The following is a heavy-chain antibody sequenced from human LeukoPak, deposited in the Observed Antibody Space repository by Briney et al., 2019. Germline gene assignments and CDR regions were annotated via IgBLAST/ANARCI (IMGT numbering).Heavy chain of an antibody. CDR2: ISSSSSTI. D-gene: IGHD3-10*01. CDR1: GFTLSSYS. V-gene: IGHV3-48*01. Sequence: GGSLRLSCAASGFTLSSYSMNWVRQAPGKGLERVSYISSSSSTIYYADSVKGRFTISRDNAKNSLYLQMNSLRAEDTAVYYCARDLFYYGSGSSDYWGQGTLVTVSS. J-gene: IGHJ4*02. CDR3: ARDLFYYGSGSSDY.